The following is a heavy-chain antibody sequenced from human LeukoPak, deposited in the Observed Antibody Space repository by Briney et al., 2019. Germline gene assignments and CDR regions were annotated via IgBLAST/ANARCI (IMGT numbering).Heavy chain of an antibody. CDR2: IYSGGST. D-gene: IGHD5-18*01. V-gene: IGHV3-66*02. CDR1: GFTVSSNY. J-gene: IGHJ4*02. CDR3: ASRGYSYGQTIDY. Sequence: GGSLRLSCAASGFTVSSNYMSWVRQAPGKGLEWVSVIYSGGSTYYADSVKGRFTISRDNSKNTLYLQMNSLRAGDTAVYYCASRGYSYGQTIDYWGQGTLVTVSS.